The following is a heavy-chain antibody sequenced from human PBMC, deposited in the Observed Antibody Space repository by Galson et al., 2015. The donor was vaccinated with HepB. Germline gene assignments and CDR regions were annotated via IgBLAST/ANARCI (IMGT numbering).Heavy chain of an antibody. Sequence: SLRLSCAASGLTFSNAWMSWVRQAPGKGLEWVGRIKSKTDGGTTDYAAPVKGRFTISRDDSKNKLYLQMNSLKTEDTAVYYCTRNGMDSGYDYGDYAFDIWGQGTMVTVSS. D-gene: IGHD5-12*01. J-gene: IGHJ3*02. V-gene: IGHV3-15*01. CDR1: GLTFSNAW. CDR3: TRNGMDSGYDYGDYAFDI. CDR2: IKSKTDGGTT.